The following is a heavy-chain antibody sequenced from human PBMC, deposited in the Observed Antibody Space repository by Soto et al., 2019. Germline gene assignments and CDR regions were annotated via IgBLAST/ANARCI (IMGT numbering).Heavy chain of an antibody. D-gene: IGHD3-10*01. CDR1: GFIFTDYY. V-gene: IGHV3-11*01. CDR2: ISSDGRDI. J-gene: IGHJ6*02. Sequence: QVLLVESGGGVVRPGGSLRLSCSASGFIFTDYYMTWIRQAPGKGLEWVSHISSDGRDIYYADSMEGRLSVSRDNSENSLFLKRDSLRAEEPAVYYCAKLGSLGHPYNYAVDVGGQGTPVTVS. CDR3: AKLGSLGHPYNYAVDV.